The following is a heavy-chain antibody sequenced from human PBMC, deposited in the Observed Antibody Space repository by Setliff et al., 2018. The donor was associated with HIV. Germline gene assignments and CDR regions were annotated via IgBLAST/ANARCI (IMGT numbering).Heavy chain of an antibody. V-gene: IGHV4-59*08. D-gene: IGHD3-16*01. CDR3: AKRTFGSGRLDP. CDR2: IFYTGST. J-gene: IGHJ5*02. CDR1: GDSIGSYY. Sequence: SETLSLTCTVSGDSIGSYYWTWLRQFPGKGLEWIGFIFYTGSTTYNPSLNSRVTISVDTSRNQFTLKLSSVTATDTAVYYCAKRTFGSGRLDPWGQGTLVTSPQ.